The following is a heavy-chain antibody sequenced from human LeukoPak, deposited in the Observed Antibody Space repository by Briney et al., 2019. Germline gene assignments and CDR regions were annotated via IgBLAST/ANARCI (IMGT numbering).Heavy chain of an antibody. V-gene: IGHV4-34*01. Sequence: PSETLSLTCAVYGGSFSGYYWSWIRQPPGKGLEWIGEINHSGSTNSNPSLKSRVTISVDTSKNQFSLKLSSVTAADTAVYYCARGSYYGSGSYYQLERRRGSFKFDYWGQGTLVTVSS. J-gene: IGHJ4*02. D-gene: IGHD3-10*01. CDR1: GGSFSGYY. CDR2: INHSGST. CDR3: ARGSYYGSGSYYQLERRRGSFKFDY.